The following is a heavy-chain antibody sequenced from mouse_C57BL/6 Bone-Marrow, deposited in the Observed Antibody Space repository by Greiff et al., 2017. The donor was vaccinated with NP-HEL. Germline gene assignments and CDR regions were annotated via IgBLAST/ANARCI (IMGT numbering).Heavy chain of an antibody. D-gene: IGHD1-1*01. CDR2: FYPGSGSI. Sequence: VQLQQSGAELVKPGASVKLSCKASGYTFTEYTIHWVKQRSGQGLEWIGWFYPGSGSIKYNEKFKDKATLTADKSSSTVYMELSRLTSEDSAVYFCARHGRVYYYGSSPYYFDYWGQGTTLTVSS. V-gene: IGHV1-62-2*01. J-gene: IGHJ2*01. CDR3: ARHGRVYYYGSSPYYFDY. CDR1: GYTFTEYT.